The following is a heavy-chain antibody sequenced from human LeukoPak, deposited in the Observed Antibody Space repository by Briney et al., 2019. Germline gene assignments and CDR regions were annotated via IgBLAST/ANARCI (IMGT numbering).Heavy chain of an antibody. Sequence: GGSLRLSCAASGFTFSSYSMNWVRQAPGKGLEWVSSISSSSSYIYYADSVKGRFTISRDNAKNSLYLQMNSLRAEDTALYYCAKDMVPRWLQRGLEFDPWGQGTLVTVSS. J-gene: IGHJ5*02. CDR2: ISSSSSYI. V-gene: IGHV3-21*04. CDR1: GFTFSSYS. D-gene: IGHD5-24*01. CDR3: AKDMVPRWLQRGLEFDP.